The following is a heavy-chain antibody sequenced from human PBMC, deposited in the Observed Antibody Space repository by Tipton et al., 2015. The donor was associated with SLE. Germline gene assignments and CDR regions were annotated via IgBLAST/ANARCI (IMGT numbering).Heavy chain of an antibody. J-gene: IGHJ3*02. D-gene: IGHD6-19*01. CDR1: GDSVIDDY. CDR2: IHYSGTT. Sequence: TLSLTCTVSGDSVIDDYWSWIRQPPGKALEWIGLIHYSGTTKYKSSLTSRITMSLDTSNNQFSLKLNSVTAADTAVYYCARRQWLGAFDIWGQGTMVTVSS. CDR3: ARRQWLGAFDI. V-gene: IGHV4-59*02.